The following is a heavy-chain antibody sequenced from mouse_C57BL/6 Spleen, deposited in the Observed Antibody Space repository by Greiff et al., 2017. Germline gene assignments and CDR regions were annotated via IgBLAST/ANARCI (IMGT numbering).Heavy chain of an antibody. CDR1: GYTFTSYW. J-gene: IGHJ4*01. V-gene: IGHV1-55*01. Sequence: QVQLKESGAELVKPGASVKMSCKASGYTFTSYWITWVKQRPGQGLEWIGDIYPGSGSTNYNEKFKSKATLTVDTSSSTAYMQLSSLTSEDSAVYYCARVRDYWGQGTSVTVSS. CDR2: IYPGSGST. D-gene: IGHD2-14*01. CDR3: ARVRDY.